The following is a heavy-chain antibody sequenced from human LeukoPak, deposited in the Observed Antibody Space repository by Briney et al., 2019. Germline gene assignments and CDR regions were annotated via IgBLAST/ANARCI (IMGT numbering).Heavy chain of an antibody. J-gene: IGHJ3*02. CDR3: ARYTVSYPHDAFDI. CDR2: IYYSGST. Sequence: SETLSLTCTVSGGSISSYYWSWIRQPPGKGLEWIGYIYYSGSTSYNPSLKSRVTISVDTSKKQFSLTLSSVTAADTAFYYCARYTVSYPHDAFDIWGQGTMVTVSS. D-gene: IGHD1-26*01. V-gene: IGHV4-59*01. CDR1: GGSISSYY.